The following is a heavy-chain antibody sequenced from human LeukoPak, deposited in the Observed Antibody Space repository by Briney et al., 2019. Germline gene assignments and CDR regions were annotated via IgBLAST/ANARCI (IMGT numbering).Heavy chain of an antibody. Sequence: GRSLGLSCAASGFTFDDYAMHWVRQAPGKGLEWVSGISWNSGSIGYADSVKGRFTISRDNAKNSLYLQMNSLRAEDTALYYCAKDISSNWIHGWFDPWGQGTLVTVSS. CDR1: GFTFDDYA. J-gene: IGHJ5*02. CDR3: AKDISSNWIHGWFDP. D-gene: IGHD1-1*01. CDR2: ISWNSGSI. V-gene: IGHV3-9*01.